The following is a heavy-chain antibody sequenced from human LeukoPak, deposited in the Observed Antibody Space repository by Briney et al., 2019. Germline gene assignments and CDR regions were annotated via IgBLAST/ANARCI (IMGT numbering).Heavy chain of an antibody. CDR1: GGTFSSYA. Sequence: ASVKVSCKAPGGTFSSYAISWVRQAPGQGLEWMGRIIPIFGIANYAQKFQGRVTITADKSTSTAYMELSSLRSEDTAVYYCARERYSSSWETRYNWFDPWGQGTLVTVSS. J-gene: IGHJ5*02. D-gene: IGHD6-13*01. V-gene: IGHV1-69*04. CDR2: IIPIFGIA. CDR3: ARERYSSSWETRYNWFDP.